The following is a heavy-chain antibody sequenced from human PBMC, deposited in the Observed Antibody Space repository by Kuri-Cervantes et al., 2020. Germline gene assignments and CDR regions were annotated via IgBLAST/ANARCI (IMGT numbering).Heavy chain of an antibody. CDR2: IIPIFGTA. V-gene: IGHV1-69*13. D-gene: IGHD3-10*01. Sequence: SVKVSCKASGYTFTSYDINWVRQVPGQGLEWMGGIIPIFGTANYAQKFQGRVTITADESTSTAYMELSSLRSEDTAVYYCARDRGLLLLWFGESGNYYGMDVWGQGTTVTVSS. CDR3: ARDRGLLLLWFGESGNYYGMDV. CDR1: GYTFTSYD. J-gene: IGHJ6*02.